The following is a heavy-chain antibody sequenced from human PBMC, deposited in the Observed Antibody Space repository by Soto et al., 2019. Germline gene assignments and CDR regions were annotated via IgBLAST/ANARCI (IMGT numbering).Heavy chain of an antibody. D-gene: IGHD7-27*01. CDR2: FNPFTGAT. J-gene: IGHJ5*02. Sequence: QGQLVQSGAEVKKPGASVKVSCKASGHTSTTYYIHWMRQAPGQGLQWMGMFNPFTGATRYAHKFQGRVTMTGDTSTTTGYMELSRLRSDDTAMYYCARLWGEIGGAFDPWGQGTLVTVSS. CDR1: GHTSTTYY. CDR3: ARLWGEIGGAFDP. V-gene: IGHV1-46*01.